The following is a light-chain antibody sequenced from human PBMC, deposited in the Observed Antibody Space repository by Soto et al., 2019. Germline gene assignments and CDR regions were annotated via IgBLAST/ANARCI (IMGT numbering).Light chain of an antibody. CDR2: GAS. CDR1: QSVSSN. CDR3: QHYNNWPRT. Sequence: EIVMTQSPATLSVSPGERVTLSCRASQSVSSNLAWYQQNPGQAPRLLIYGASTRATGIPARFSGSGSGTEFTLTISSLQSEDFAVYYCQHYNNWPRTFGQGTKVEIK. V-gene: IGKV3-15*01. J-gene: IGKJ1*01.